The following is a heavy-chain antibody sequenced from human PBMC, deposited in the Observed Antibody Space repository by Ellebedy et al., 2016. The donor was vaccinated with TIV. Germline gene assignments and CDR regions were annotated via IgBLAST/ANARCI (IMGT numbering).Heavy chain of an antibody. V-gene: IGHV3-33*01. CDR2: IWYDGSNK. J-gene: IGHJ3*02. D-gene: IGHD6-13*01. Sequence: GESLKISCAASGFTFSSYGMHWVRQAPGKGLEWVAVIWYDGSNKYYADSVKGRFTISRDNSKNTLYLQMNSLRAEDTAVYYCARESPGIAADLDIWGQGTMVTVSS. CDR3: ARESPGIAADLDI. CDR1: GFTFSSYG.